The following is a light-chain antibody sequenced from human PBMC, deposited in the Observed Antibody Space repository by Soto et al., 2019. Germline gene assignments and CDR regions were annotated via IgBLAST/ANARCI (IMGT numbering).Light chain of an antibody. CDR1: QSVSSN. V-gene: IGKV3-15*01. J-gene: IGKJ1*01. CDR2: GAS. Sequence: EIVMTQSPATLSVSPGERATLSCRASQSVSSNLAWYQHKPGQAPRLLIYGASTRAAGIPARFSGSGSGTEFNLAISSLLSEDFAVYYCQQYNNWPPWTFGQGTKVEIK. CDR3: QQYNNWPPWT.